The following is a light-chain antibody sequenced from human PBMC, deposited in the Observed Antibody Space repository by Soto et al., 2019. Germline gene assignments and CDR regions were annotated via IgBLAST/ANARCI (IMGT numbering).Light chain of an antibody. Sequence: EIVMTQSPATLSVSPGERATLSCRSSQSVSSNLAWYQHKPGQAPRLLIYGVSTRDTGVPDRFSGSASGTEFTLTISSLQSEDFAVYYCQQYNNWPRPFGQGTRLEIK. CDR2: GVS. CDR1: QSVSSN. J-gene: IGKJ5*01. V-gene: IGKV3-15*01. CDR3: QQYNNWPRP.